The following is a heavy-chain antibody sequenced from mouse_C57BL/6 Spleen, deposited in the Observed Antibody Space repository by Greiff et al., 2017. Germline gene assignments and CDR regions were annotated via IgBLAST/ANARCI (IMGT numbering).Heavy chain of an antibody. CDR1: GFTFSNYW. Sequence: EVNLVESGGGLVQPGGSMKLSCVASGFTFSNYWMNWVRQSPEKGLEWVTQIRLKSDNYATHYAESVKGRFTISRDDSKSSVYLQMNNLRAEDTGIYYCTGLDYDLESYYAMDYWGQGTSVTVSS. CDR2: IRLKSDNYAT. J-gene: IGHJ4*01. V-gene: IGHV6-3*01. D-gene: IGHD2-4*01. CDR3: TGLDYDLESYYAMDY.